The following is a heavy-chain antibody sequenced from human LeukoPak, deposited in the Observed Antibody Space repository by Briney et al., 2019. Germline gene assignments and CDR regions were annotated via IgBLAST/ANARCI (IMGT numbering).Heavy chain of an antibody. D-gene: IGHD3-10*01. Sequence: RPSETPSLTCTVSGYSISSGYYWGWIRQPPGKGLEWIGSIYHSGSTYYNPSLKSRVTISVDTSKNQFSLKLSSVTAADMAVYYCARDSGIGAFDIWGQGTMVTVSS. V-gene: IGHV4-38-2*02. CDR2: IYHSGST. CDR1: GYSISSGYY. J-gene: IGHJ3*02. CDR3: ARDSGIGAFDI.